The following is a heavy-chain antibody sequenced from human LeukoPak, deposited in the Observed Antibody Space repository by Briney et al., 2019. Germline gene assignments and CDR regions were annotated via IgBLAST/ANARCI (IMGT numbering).Heavy chain of an antibody. V-gene: IGHV4-4*07. Sequence: TSETLSLTCTVSGGSTNTYCWSWIRQPAEKGLEWIGRIYPSGSTYYNPSLKSRVTISIDKSKNQFSLRLTSVTAADTAVYYCARDRSGYSEYYCDYWGQGSLVTVSS. J-gene: IGHJ4*02. D-gene: IGHD5-12*01. CDR2: IYPSGST. CDR3: ARDRSGYSEYYCDY. CDR1: GGSTNTYC.